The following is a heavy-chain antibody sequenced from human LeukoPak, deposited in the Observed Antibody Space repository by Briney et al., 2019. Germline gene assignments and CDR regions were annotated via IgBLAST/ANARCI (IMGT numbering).Heavy chain of an antibody. CDR1: GFTFSNAW. CDR3: TLRPPRGNGYNLDY. D-gene: IGHD5-24*01. V-gene: IGHV3-15*01. J-gene: IGHJ4*02. Sequence: GGSLRLSCAASGFTFSNAWMSWVRQAPGKGLEWVGRIKSKTDGGTTDYAAPVKGRFTISRDDSKNTLYLQMNSLKTEDTAVYYCTLRPPRGNGYNLDYWGQGTLVTVSS. CDR2: IKSKTDGGTT.